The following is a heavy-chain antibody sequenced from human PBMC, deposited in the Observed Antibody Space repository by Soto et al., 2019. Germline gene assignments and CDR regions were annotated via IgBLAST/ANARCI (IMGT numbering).Heavy chain of an antibody. CDR1: EGTFTNYS. CDR3: ARDGYTGRYHQY. D-gene: IGHD3-10*01. J-gene: IGHJ4*02. V-gene: IGHV1-69*08. Sequence: QVQLVQSGAEVKKPGSSVRVSCKAPEGTFTNYSISWVRQAPGQGLEWMGKIIPILGIQKHAQKFQGRITIIADKSTSTAYMDLTSLRSDDTAVYFCARDGYTGRYHQYWGQGTLVTVSS. CDR2: IIPILGIQ.